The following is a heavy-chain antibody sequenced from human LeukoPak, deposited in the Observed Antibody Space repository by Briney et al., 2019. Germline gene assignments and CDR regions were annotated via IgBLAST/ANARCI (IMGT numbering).Heavy chain of an antibody. CDR2: ISAYNGDT. V-gene: IGHV1-18*01. D-gene: IGHD3-22*01. CDR1: GYTFTRHG. J-gene: IGHJ4*02. CDR3: ARDPSNTSGNYPYFDY. Sequence: GASVKVSCKASGYTFTRHGICWVRQAPGQGLEWMGWISAYNGDTKYAQNFQGRVTITTDTSTTTAYMELRSLRFDDTAAYYCARDPSNTSGNYPYFDYWGQGTLVTVSS.